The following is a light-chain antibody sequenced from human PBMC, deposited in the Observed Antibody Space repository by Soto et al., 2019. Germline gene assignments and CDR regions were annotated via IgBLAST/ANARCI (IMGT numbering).Light chain of an antibody. Sequence: QSALTQPASVSGSPGQSITISCTGTSSDVGGYYYVSWYQHHPGKAPKLIIYQVTNRPSGVSNRFSASKSGNTASLTISALQAEDEADYYCCSYSSTNTFYVFGTGTKLTVL. CDR1: SSDVGGYYY. CDR3: CSYSSTNTFYV. J-gene: IGLJ1*01. CDR2: QVT. V-gene: IGLV2-14*01.